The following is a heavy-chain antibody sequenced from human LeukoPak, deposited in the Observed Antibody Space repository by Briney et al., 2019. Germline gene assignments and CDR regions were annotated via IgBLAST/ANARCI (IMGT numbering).Heavy chain of an antibody. V-gene: IGHV1-8*01. D-gene: IGHD1-1*01. Sequence: RASVQVSCKASGYTFTSYDINWVRQATGQGLEWMGWMNPNSGNTGSAQKFKGRVTITRNTSIRTAYMELSRLRSEDTAVYYCATDIVQLERLFSIWGQGTMVTVSS. J-gene: IGHJ3*02. CDR1: GYTFTSYD. CDR2: MNPNSGNT. CDR3: ATDIVQLERLFSI.